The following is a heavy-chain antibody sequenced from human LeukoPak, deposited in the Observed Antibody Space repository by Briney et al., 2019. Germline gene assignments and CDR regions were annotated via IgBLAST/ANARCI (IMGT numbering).Heavy chain of an antibody. CDR2: ISSSSSTI. D-gene: IGHD4-23*01. V-gene: IGHV3-48*01. CDR1: GFTFSSYS. Sequence: GGSLRLSCAASGFTFSSYSMNWVRQAPGKGLEWVSYISSSSSTIYYADSVKGRFTISRDNSKNTLYLQMNSLRAEDTAVYYCAQNYGGTLYWGQGTLVTVSS. J-gene: IGHJ4*02. CDR3: AQNYGGTLY.